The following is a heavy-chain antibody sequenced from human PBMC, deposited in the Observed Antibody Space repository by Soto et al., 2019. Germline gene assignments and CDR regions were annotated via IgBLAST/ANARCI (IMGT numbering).Heavy chain of an antibody. CDR2: INPSGGST. D-gene: IGHD6-13*01. CDR3: ARDLPRSIAARRTKDAFDI. V-gene: IGHV1-46*01. CDR1: GYTFTSYY. Sequence: ASVKVSCKASGYTFTSYYMHWVRQAPGQGLEWMGIINPSGGSTSYAQKFQGRVTMTRDTSTSTVYMELSSLRSEDTAVYYCARDLPRSIAARRTKDAFDIWGQGTMVTVSS. J-gene: IGHJ3*02.